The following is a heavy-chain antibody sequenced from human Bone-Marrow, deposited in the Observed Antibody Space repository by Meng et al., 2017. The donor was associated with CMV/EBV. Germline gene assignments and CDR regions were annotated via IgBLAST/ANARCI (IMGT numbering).Heavy chain of an antibody. V-gene: IGHV4-59*01. CDR1: GGSISSYY. J-gene: IGHJ5*02. CDR3: ARATIYDFWSGYHRGNWFDP. Sequence: GSLRLSCTVSGGSISSYYWSWIRQPPGKGLEWIGYIYYSGSTNYNPSLKSRVTISVDTSKNQFSLKLSSVTAADTAVYYCARATIYDFWSGYHRGNWFDPSGQGTLVTVSS. CDR2: IYYSGST. D-gene: IGHD3-3*01.